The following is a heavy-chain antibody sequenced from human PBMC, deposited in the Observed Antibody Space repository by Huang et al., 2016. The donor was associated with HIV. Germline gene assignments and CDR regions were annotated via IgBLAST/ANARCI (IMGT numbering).Heavy chain of an antibody. V-gene: IGHV1-69*13. J-gene: IGHJ1*01. Sequence: QVQLVQSGTEVKTPGSSVKVSCKAFGGTFSRYGISWVRQAPGQGLEWTGGISPIFGAANYAQKFQGRVTITADESTNTAYMELTSLRFDDTAVYYCARTSNWKAEYFRFWGQGTLVTVAS. CDR2: ISPIFGAA. D-gene: IGHD1-20*01. CDR3: ARTSNWKAEYFRF. CDR1: GGTFSRYG.